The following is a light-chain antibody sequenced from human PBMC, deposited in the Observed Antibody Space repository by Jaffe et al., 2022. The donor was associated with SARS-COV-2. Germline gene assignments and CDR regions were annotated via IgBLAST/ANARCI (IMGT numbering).Light chain of an antibody. V-gene: IGLV1-40*01. CDR3: QSHDSSLISYV. CDR1: SSNIGAGYD. CDR2: GTT. J-gene: IGLJ1*01. Sequence: QSVLTQPPSVTGAPGQRVTISCTGSSSNIGAGYDVQWYRHLPGTAPKLLIYGTTNRPSGVPDRFSGSKSGTSASLAISGLQTDDEADYYCQSHDSSLISYVFGSGTKVTVL.